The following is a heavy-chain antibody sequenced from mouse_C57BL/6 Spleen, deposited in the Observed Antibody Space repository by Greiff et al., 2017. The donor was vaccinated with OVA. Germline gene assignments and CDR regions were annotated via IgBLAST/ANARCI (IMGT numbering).Heavy chain of an antibody. CDR3: VRPSLYDYDDGWYFDV. V-gene: IGHV10-1*01. CDR2: IRSKSNNYAT. D-gene: IGHD2-4*01. CDR1: GFSFNTYA. Sequence: EVQLVESGGGLVQPKGSLKLSCAASGFSFNTYAMNWVRQAPGKGLEWVARIRSKSNNYATYYAVSVKDRFTISRDDSESMLYLQMNNLKTEDTAMYYCVRPSLYDYDDGWYFDVWGTGTTVTVSS. J-gene: IGHJ1*03.